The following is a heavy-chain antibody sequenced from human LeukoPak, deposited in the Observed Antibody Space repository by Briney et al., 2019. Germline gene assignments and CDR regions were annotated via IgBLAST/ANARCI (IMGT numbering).Heavy chain of an antibody. Sequence: GGSLRLSCAASGFTFSKMNWVRQAPGKGLEWVSYISSSGSTIYYANSVKGRFTISRDNAKNSLYLQMNSLRAEDTAVYYCARDDGSYSRSPGFDYWGQGTLVTVSS. V-gene: IGHV3-48*03. D-gene: IGHD1-26*01. J-gene: IGHJ4*02. CDR2: ISSSGSTI. CDR3: ARDDGSYSRSPGFDY. CDR1: GFTFSK.